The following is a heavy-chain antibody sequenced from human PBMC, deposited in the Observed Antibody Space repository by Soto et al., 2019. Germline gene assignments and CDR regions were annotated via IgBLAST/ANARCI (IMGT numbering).Heavy chain of an antibody. CDR1: GFTFSSYS. CDR3: ASCTSCYTYYYYGMDV. Sequence: GESLKISCAASGFTFSSYSMNWVRQAPGKGLEWVSYISSSSSTIYYADSVKGRFTISRDNAKNSLYLQMNSLRDEDTAVYYCASCTSCYTYYYYGMDVWGQGTTVTVSS. V-gene: IGHV3-48*02. CDR2: ISSSSSTI. D-gene: IGHD2-2*02. J-gene: IGHJ6*02.